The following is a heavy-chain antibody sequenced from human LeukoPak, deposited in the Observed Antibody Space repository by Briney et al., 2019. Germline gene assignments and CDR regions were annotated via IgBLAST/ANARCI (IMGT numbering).Heavy chain of an antibody. D-gene: IGHD6-13*01. CDR1: GYTFTGYY. Sequence: ASVKVSCKASGYTFTGYYMHWVRQAPGRGLEWMGWINPNSGGTNYAQKFQGRVTMTRDTSISTAYMELSRLRSDDTAVYYCARAWYDSSSPLDYWGQGTLVTVSS. CDR2: INPNSGGT. CDR3: ARAWYDSSSPLDY. V-gene: IGHV1-2*02. J-gene: IGHJ4*02.